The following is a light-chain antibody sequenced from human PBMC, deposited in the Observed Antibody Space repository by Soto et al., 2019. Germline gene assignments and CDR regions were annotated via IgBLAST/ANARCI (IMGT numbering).Light chain of an antibody. Sequence: DIQMTQSPSTLSASVGDRVTITCRASQSISSWLAWYQQKPGKAPKPLIYDASSLESGVPSRFSGSGSGTEFTLTISSLQPDDFATYYCQQYNSYSTFGQGTKVHIK. V-gene: IGKV1-5*01. J-gene: IGKJ1*01. CDR1: QSISSW. CDR3: QQYNSYST. CDR2: DAS.